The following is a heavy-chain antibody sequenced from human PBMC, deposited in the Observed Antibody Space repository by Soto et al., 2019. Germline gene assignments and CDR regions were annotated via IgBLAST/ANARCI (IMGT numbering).Heavy chain of an antibody. CDR2: ISYDGSNK. D-gene: IGHD2-21*02. V-gene: IGHV3-30-3*01. J-gene: IGHJ6*02. Sequence: GGSLRLSCTASGFPFSSYTMHWRRRAPGKGLEWVAVISYDGSNKYYADSVKGRFTISRDNSKNTLYLQMNSLRAEDTAVYYCARDQYCGGDCYPSYYYYGMDVWGQGTTVTVSS. CDR1: GFPFSSYT. CDR3: ARDQYCGGDCYPSYYYYGMDV.